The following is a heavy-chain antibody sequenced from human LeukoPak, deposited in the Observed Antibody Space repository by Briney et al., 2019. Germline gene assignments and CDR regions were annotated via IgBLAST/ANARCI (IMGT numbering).Heavy chain of an antibody. CDR3: AKVSGVLRYFDWLSTPPYYFDY. D-gene: IGHD3-9*01. CDR1: GFTFSSYG. CDR2: ISYDGSNK. Sequence: GGSLRLSCAASGFTFSSYGMHWVRQAPGKRLEWVAVISYDGSNKYYADSVKGRFTISRDNSKNTLYLQMNSLRAEDTAVYYCAKVSGVLRYFDWLSTPPYYFDYWGQGTLVTVSS. V-gene: IGHV3-30*18. J-gene: IGHJ4*02.